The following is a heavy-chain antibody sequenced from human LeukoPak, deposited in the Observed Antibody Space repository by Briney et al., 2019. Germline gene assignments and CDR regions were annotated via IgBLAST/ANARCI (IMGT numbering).Heavy chain of an antibody. Sequence: ASVKVSCKASRYTFTSYYMHWGRQAPGQGLEWMGIINPSGGSTNYEQKFLGRVTMTRDTSTSTVYMELSSLRSDDTAVYYCARDSGPTNHAFDIWGQGTMVTVSS. D-gene: IGHD3-10*01. J-gene: IGHJ3*02. CDR2: INPSGGST. CDR3: ARDSGPTNHAFDI. CDR1: RYTFTSYY. V-gene: IGHV1-46*01.